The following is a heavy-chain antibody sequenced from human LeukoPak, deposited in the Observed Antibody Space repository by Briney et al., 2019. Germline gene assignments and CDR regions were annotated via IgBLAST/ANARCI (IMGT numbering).Heavy chain of an antibody. J-gene: IGHJ4*02. CDR3: ASCSGGSCSLSY. D-gene: IGHD2-15*01. CDR1: GYTFTSYD. V-gene: IGHV1-8*01. Sequence: GASVNVSCKASGYTFTSYDINWVRQATGEGLEWVGWMNPNSGNTGYAQKFQGRVTMTRNTSISTAYMELSSLRSEDTAVYYCASCSGGSCSLSYWGQGTLVTVSS. CDR2: MNPNSGNT.